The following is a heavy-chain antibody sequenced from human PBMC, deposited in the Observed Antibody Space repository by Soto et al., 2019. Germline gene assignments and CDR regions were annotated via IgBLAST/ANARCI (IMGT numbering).Heavy chain of an antibody. CDR1: GFTFDNYV. CDR2: ISGNGARA. Sequence: HPVGSLRLSCAASGFTFDNYVMTWVRQAPGKGLEWVAGISGNGARAYYGDSVKGRFIVSRDNSKNTQYLQMNSLRVEDTALYYCAKRFDDSSTWSFDHWGLGTLVTVSS. CDR3: AKRFDDSSTWSFDH. D-gene: IGHD6-6*01. J-gene: IGHJ4*02. V-gene: IGHV3-23*01.